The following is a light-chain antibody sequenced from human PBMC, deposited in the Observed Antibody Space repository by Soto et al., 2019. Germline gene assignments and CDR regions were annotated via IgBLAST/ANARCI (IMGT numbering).Light chain of an antibody. J-gene: IGKJ3*01. CDR1: QGINGW. Sequence: IQMTQSPSSVSASVGDRVTITCRASQGINGWLAWYQQKPGKAPKLLIYTASRLQSGDPSRFSGSGSGTDFYLTISSLLPENSATYYGQQANSFPVTFGPGTKADIK. V-gene: IGKV1-12*01. CDR2: TAS. CDR3: QQANSFPVT.